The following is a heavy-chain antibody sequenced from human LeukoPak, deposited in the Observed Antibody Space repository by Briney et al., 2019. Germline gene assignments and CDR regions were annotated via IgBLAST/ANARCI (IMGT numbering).Heavy chain of an antibody. CDR3: AKSEQQLGPRRWFDP. Sequence: SETLSLTCAVSGYSISSGYYWGWIRRPPGKGLEGIGSIYHSGSTYYNPSLKSRVTISVATSKNQFSLKLISVTAADTPVYYCAKSEQQLGPRRWFDPWGQGTLVTVSS. CDR2: IYHSGST. J-gene: IGHJ5*02. D-gene: IGHD6-13*01. CDR1: GYSISSGYY. V-gene: IGHV4-38-2*01.